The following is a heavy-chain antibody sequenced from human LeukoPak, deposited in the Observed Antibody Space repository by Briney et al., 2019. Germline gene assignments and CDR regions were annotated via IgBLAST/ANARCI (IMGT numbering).Heavy chain of an antibody. CDR3: ARVTPPLWFGNAGYMDV. D-gene: IGHD3-10*01. CDR2: ISSSGSTI. CDR1: GFTFSGYY. Sequence: GGSLRLSCAASGFTFSGYYMSWIRQAPGKGLEWVSYISSSGSTIYYADSVKGRFTISRDNAKNSLYLQMNSLRAEDTAVYYCARVTPPLWFGNAGYMDVWGKGTTVTISS. V-gene: IGHV3-11*01. J-gene: IGHJ6*03.